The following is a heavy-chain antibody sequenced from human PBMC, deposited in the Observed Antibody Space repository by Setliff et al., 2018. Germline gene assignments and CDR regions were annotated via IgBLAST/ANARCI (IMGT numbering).Heavy chain of an antibody. CDR3: AAAPAGSDVFDM. D-gene: IGHD6-13*01. J-gene: IGHJ3*02. Sequence: QPGGSLRLSCAASGFTFSGSAVYWVRQASGRGLEWVGRIRSKADSYATAYAASVKARFTISRDDSKNTAYLQVNSLKTEDTAVYYCAAAPAGSDVFDMWGQGTMVTVSS. CDR2: IRSKADSYAT. CDR1: GFTFSGSA. V-gene: IGHV3-73*01.